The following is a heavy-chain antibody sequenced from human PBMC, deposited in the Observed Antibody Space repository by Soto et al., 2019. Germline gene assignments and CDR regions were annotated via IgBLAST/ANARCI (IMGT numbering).Heavy chain of an antibody. V-gene: IGHV3-49*04. J-gene: IGHJ3*02. CDR3: TRDAEGRAFDI. CDR1: GFTFGDYA. Sequence: TGGSLRLSCTASGFTFGDYAMSWVRQAPGKGLEWVGFIRSKAYGGTTEYAASVKGRFTISRDDSKSIAYLQMNSLKTEDTAVYYCTRDAEGRAFDIWGQGXMVTV. CDR2: IRSKAYGGTT.